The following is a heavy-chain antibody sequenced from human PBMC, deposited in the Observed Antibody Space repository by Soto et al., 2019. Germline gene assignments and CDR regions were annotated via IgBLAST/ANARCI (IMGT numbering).Heavy chain of an antibody. V-gene: IGHV2-5*01. CDR2: IYWNDDK. D-gene: IGHD6-13*01. Sequence: QITLKESGPTLVKPTQTLTLTCTFSGFSLSTSGVGVGWIRQPPGKALEWLALIYWNDDKRYSPSLKSRLTITKDTSKNQVVLTMTNMDPVDTATYYCAHRQNSIAAAGPYNWFDPWGQGTLVTVSS. CDR3: AHRQNSIAAAGPYNWFDP. CDR1: GFSLSTSGVG. J-gene: IGHJ5*02.